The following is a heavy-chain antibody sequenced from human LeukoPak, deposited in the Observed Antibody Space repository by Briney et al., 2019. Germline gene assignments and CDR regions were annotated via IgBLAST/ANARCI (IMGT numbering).Heavy chain of an antibody. CDR2: ISGSGGST. V-gene: IGHV3-23*01. CDR3: AKRSLYGSGSSLYYFDY. CDR1: GFTFSSYA. D-gene: IGHD3-10*01. J-gene: IGHJ4*02. Sequence: PGGSLRLSSAASGFTFSSYAMSWVRQAPGKGLEWVSAISGSGGSTYYADSVKGRFTISRDNSKNTLYLQMNSLRAEDTAVYYCAKRSLYGSGSSLYYFDYWGQGTLVTVSS.